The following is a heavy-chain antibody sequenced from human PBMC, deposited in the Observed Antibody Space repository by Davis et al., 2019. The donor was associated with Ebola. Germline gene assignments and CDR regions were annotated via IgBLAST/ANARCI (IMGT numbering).Heavy chain of an antibody. CDR3: VRDPALVVTGGGWHFDL. CDR1: GFSFSSYS. V-gene: IGHV3-21*01. Sequence: PGGSLRLSCPASGFSFSSYSMNWVRQAPGKGLEWVSFLSSSSSNHIYYADSVKVRFTTSRDNAKNSLYLQMHTLRAEDTAVYYCVRDPALVVTGGGWHFDLWGRGTLVTVSS. J-gene: IGHJ2*01. CDR2: LSSSSSNHI. D-gene: IGHD2-21*02.